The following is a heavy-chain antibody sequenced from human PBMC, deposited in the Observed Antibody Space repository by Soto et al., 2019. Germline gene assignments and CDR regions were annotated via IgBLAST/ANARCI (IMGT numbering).Heavy chain of an antibody. CDR2: ISYDGSNK. D-gene: IGHD3-22*01. J-gene: IGHJ3*02. CDR3: ARQYYYDSSGYYYPGAFDI. V-gene: IGHV3-30-3*01. Sequence: QVQLVESGGGVVQPGRSLRLSCAASGFTFSSYAMHWVRQAPGKGLEWVAVISYDGSNKYYADSVKGRFTISRDNSKNTLYLQMNSLRAEDTAAYYCARQYYYDSSGYYYPGAFDIWGQGTMVTVSS. CDR1: GFTFSSYA.